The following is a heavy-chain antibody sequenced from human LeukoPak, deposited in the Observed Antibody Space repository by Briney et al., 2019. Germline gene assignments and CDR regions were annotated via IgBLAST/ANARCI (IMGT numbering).Heavy chain of an antibody. J-gene: IGHJ3*02. V-gene: IGHV3-20*04. CDR3: ARASDDCSSTSCYPGAFDI. CDR2: INWNGGST. Sequence: PGGSLRLSCAASGFTFDDYGMGWVRQAPGKGLEWVSGINWNGGSTGYADSVKGRFTISRDNAKNSLYLQMNSLRAEDTALYYCARASDDCSSTSCYPGAFDIWGQGTMVTVSS. CDR1: GFTFDDYG. D-gene: IGHD2-2*01.